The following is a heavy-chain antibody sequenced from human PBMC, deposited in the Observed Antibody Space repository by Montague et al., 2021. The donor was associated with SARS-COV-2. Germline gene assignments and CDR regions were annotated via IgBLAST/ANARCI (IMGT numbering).Heavy chain of an antibody. J-gene: IGHJ4*02. CDR2: VHHDGSSGSA. V-gene: IGHV4-59*01. Sequence: SETLSLTCTVSGSSFKNYYWRWIRQPPGKGLEWIGYVHHDGSSGSANYNPSVWSRVTIPVDTSKKQFSLHLSSVTPADTAVYFCARVFDNSGYALDYWGQGTQVTVSS. CDR3: ARVFDNSGYALDY. CDR1: GSSFKNYY. D-gene: IGHD5-12*01.